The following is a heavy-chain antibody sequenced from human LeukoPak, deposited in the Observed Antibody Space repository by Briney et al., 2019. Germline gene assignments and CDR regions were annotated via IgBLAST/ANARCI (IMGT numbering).Heavy chain of an antibody. Sequence: SVKVSCTASGGTFSSYAISWVRQAPGQGLEWMGRIIPILGIANYAQKFQGRVTITADKSTSTAYMELSSLRSEDTAVYYCARTRRRGSGSYFPFDYWGQGTLVTVSS. D-gene: IGHD3-10*01. CDR2: IIPILGIA. V-gene: IGHV1-69*04. CDR1: GGTFSSYA. J-gene: IGHJ4*02. CDR3: ARTRRRGSGSYFPFDY.